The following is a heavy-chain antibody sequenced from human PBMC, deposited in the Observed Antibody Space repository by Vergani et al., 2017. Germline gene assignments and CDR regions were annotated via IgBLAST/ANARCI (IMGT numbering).Heavy chain of an antibody. J-gene: IGHJ4*02. D-gene: IGHD2/OR15-2a*01. CDR1: GYTFASYD. CDR3: ARDLLPAWSLPGY. V-gene: IGHV1-18*01. CDR2: ISSYNGNT. Sequence: QVQMVQSGDEVKKAGAPVKVSCKASGYTFASYDISWVRQAPGQGLEWMGWISSYNGNTNYAQKLQGRVTMTTDTSTSTAYMDLRSLRSDDTAVYYCARDLLPAWSLPGYWGQGTLVTVSS.